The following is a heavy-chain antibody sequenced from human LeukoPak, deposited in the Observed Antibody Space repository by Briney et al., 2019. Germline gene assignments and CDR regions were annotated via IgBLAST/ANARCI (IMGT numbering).Heavy chain of an antibody. CDR3: ARDLALVRGVLGY. J-gene: IGHJ4*02. Sequence: SQTLSLTCTVSGGSISSGDYYWNWIRQPPGKGLEWIGYIYYSGSTYFNPSLKSRVTISVDPSKNQFSLELSSVTAADTGVYYCARDLALVRGVLGYWGQGTLVTVSS. CDR2: IYYSGST. V-gene: IGHV4-30-4*01. D-gene: IGHD3-10*01. CDR1: GGSISSGDYY.